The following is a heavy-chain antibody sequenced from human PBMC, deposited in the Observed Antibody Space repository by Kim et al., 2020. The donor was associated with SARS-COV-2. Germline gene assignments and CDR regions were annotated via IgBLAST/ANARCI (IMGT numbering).Heavy chain of an antibody. D-gene: IGHD3-10*01. CDR3: AGGGHFRKKSGNNWFDP. CDR1: GYTFTSYD. CDR2: MNPNSGNT. V-gene: IGHV1-8*01. J-gene: IGHJ5*02. Sequence: ASVKVSCKASGYTFTSYDINWVRQATGQGLEWMGWMNPNSGNTGYAQKFQGRVTMTRNTSISTAYMELSSLRSEDTAVYYCAGGGHFRKKSGNNWFDPWGQGTLVTVSS.